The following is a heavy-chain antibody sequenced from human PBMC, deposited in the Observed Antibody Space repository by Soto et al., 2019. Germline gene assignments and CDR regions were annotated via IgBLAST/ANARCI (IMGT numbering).Heavy chain of an antibody. Sequence: EVQLVESGGGLVQPGGSLRLSCAASGFTVSSHYMSWVRQAPGKGLEWVSVIYSGGSTYYTDSVKGRFTISRDNSKNTLFLQMNSLRAKDTAVYYCARDYYGGNSRYFDLWGRGTLVTVSS. CDR3: ARDYYGGNSRYFDL. J-gene: IGHJ2*01. D-gene: IGHD2-21*02. CDR1: GFTVSSHY. CDR2: IYSGGST. V-gene: IGHV3-66*01.